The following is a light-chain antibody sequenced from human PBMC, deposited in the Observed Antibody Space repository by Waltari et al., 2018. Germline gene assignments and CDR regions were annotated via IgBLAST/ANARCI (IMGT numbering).Light chain of an antibody. J-gene: IGLJ1*01. CDR2: RDI. CDR1: NIGSKS. Sequence: SYELTDSISVSVALGQTAKIACGGDNIGSKSVHWYQQKPGQPPILVINRDIRRPSGIPERFSGSNSGNTATLTISRAQVVDEADYFCQVWASGTYIFAGGTKLTVL. V-gene: IGLV3-9*01. CDR3: QVWASGTYI.